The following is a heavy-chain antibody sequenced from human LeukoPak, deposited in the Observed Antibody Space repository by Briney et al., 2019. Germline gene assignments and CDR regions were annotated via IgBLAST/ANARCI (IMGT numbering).Heavy chain of an antibody. CDR3: VRDSMVSADY. CDR1: GYTFIGYY. V-gene: IGHV1-2*06. Sequence: ASVKVSCKASGYTFIGYYVHWVRQAPGPGLEWMGRIDPKNGGTSYAQKFQGRVTMTRDTSITTAYMDLSSLRSDDTAVYYCVRDSMVSADYWGQGTLVTVSS. D-gene: IGHD3-10*01. J-gene: IGHJ4*02. CDR2: IDPKNGGT.